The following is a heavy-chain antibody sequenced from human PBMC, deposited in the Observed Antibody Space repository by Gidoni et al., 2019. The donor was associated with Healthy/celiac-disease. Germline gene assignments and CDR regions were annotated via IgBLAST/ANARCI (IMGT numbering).Heavy chain of an antibody. CDR2: ISYDGSNK. V-gene: IGHV3-30*03. CDR1: GFTFSSYG. CDR3: ARDRGVAGPPALYYYYYGMDV. J-gene: IGHJ6*02. D-gene: IGHD6-19*01. Sequence: QVQLVESGGGVVQPGRSLRLSCAASGFTFSSYGLHWVRQAPGKGLEWVAVISYDGSNKYYADSVKGRFTISRDNSKNTLYLQMNSLRAEDTAVYYCARDRGVAGPPALYYYYYGMDVWGQGTTVTVSS.